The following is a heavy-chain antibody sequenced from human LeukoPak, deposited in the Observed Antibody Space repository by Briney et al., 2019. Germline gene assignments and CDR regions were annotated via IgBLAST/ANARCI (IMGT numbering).Heavy chain of an antibody. J-gene: IGHJ4*02. V-gene: IGHV1-18*01. Sequence: GASVKVSCKASGYTFTSYGISWVRQAPGQGLEWMGWISAYNGNTNYAQKLQGRVTMTTDTSTSTAYMELRSLRSDDTAVYYCARDRNPLHYCDSSGYYPFWGRGTLVTVSS. CDR3: ARDRNPLHYCDSSGYYPF. CDR1: GYTFTSYG. D-gene: IGHD3-22*01. CDR2: ISAYNGNT.